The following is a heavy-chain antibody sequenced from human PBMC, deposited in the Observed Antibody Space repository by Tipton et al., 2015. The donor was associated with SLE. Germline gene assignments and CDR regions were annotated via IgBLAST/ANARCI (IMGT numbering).Heavy chain of an antibody. Sequence: TLSLTCTVSGGSISSGGYYWSWIRQHPGKGLEWIGCIYYSGSTYYNPSLKSRVTISVDTSKNQFSLKLSSVTAADTAVYYCARVPPDWGGDYYMDVWGKGTTVTVFS. D-gene: IGHD7-27*01. J-gene: IGHJ6*03. CDR1: GGSISSGGYY. V-gene: IGHV4-31*03. CDR3: ARVPPDWGGDYYMDV. CDR2: IYYSGST.